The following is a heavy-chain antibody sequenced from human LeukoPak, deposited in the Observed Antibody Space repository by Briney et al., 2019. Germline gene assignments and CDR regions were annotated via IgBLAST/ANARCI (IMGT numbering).Heavy chain of an antibody. CDR1: GFTFSSCA. V-gene: IGHV3-64*01. CDR2: ISSNGGST. J-gene: IGHJ4*02. D-gene: IGHD6-19*01. Sequence: PGGSLRLSCAASGFTFSSCAMHWVRQAPGKGLEYVSAISSNGGSTYYANSVKGRFTISRDNSKNTLYLQMGSLRAEDMAVYYCARAGSSGWYEGAFDYWGQGTLVTVSS. CDR3: ARAGSSGWYEGAFDY.